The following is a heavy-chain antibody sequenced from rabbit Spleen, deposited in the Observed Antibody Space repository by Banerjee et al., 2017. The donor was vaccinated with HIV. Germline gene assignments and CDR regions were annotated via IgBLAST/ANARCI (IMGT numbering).Heavy chain of an antibody. Sequence: QLVESGGGLVQPGGSLKLSCKASGLDFSGDSYDSYICWVRQAPGKGLEWIGYIDLVFGSTYYASWVNGRFTISSHNAQNTLYLQLNSLTAADTATYFCASDTISNTNTFNLWGPGTLVTVS. D-gene: IGHD1-1*01. CDR1: GLDFSGDSYDSY. CDR3: ASDTISNTNTFNL. CDR2: IDLVFGST. J-gene: IGHJ4*01. V-gene: IGHV1S7*01.